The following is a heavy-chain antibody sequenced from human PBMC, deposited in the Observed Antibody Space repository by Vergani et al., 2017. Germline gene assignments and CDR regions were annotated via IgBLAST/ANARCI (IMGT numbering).Heavy chain of an antibody. Sequence: QVQLQESGPGLVKPSETLSLTCTVSGGSISSYYWSWIRQPPGKGLEWIGNIDYSGSTNYSPSLKSRVTISVDTSKNQFSLTLSSVTAADTAGYYCARDLSSTWSRYFDLWGRGTLITVSS. CDR3: ARDLSSTWSRYFDL. D-gene: IGHD6-13*01. V-gene: IGHV4-59*01. CDR2: IDYSGST. CDR1: GGSISSYY. J-gene: IGHJ2*01.